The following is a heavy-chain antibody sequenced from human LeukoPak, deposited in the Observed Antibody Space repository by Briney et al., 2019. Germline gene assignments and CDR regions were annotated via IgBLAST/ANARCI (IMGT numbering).Heavy chain of an antibody. CDR3: AREMEGDYGSGTFFDL. CDR1: EFVFSDYY. V-gene: IGHV3-11*01. J-gene: IGHJ4*02. D-gene: IGHD3-10*01. CDR2: ISDSGSTI. Sequence: PGGSLRLSCAASEFVFSDYYMSWIRQAPGKGLEWVSYISDSGSTIYYADSVKGRFTISRGNVKNSLYLQMNGLRAEDTAVYYCAREMEGDYGSGTFFDLWGQGNMVTVSS.